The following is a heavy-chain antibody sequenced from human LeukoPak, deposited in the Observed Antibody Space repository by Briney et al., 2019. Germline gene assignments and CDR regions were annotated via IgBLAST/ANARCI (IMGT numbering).Heavy chain of an antibody. CDR3: ASTAGGNYDSSGYWFDY. J-gene: IGHJ4*02. D-gene: IGHD3-22*01. V-gene: IGHV3-21*01. Sequence: PGGSLRLSCAASGFTFSSYSMNWVRQAPGKGLEWVSSISSSSSYIYYADSVKGRFTISRDNAKNSLYLQMNSLRAEDTAVYYCASTAGGNYDSSGYWFDYWGQGTLVTVSS. CDR2: ISSSSSYI. CDR1: GFTFSSYS.